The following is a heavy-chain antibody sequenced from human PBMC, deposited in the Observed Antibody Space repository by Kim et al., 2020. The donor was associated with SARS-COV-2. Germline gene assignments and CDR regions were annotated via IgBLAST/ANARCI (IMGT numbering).Heavy chain of an antibody. CDR3: ARGSWGGWYPGGVIDY. CDR2: IYPTDSDT. CDR1: GYSFSTYW. Sequence: GESLKISCTCSGYSFSTYWIGWVRQMPGKGLEWMGVIYPTDSDTRYSPSFQGQVAISADKSISTAYLQWSSLKASDTAIYYCARGSWGGWYPGGVIDYWGRRTLVTVSS. V-gene: IGHV5-51*01. D-gene: IGHD6-19*01. J-gene: IGHJ4*02.